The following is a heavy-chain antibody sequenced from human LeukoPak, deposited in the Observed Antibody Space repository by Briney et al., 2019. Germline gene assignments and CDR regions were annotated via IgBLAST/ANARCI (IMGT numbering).Heavy chain of an antibody. CDR2: ISSSGSTI. D-gene: IGHD6-13*01. CDR3: ARVGGHSSSWSPFDY. J-gene: IGHJ4*02. V-gene: IGHV3-48*03. CDR1: GFTFSSYE. Sequence: GGSLRLSCAASGFTFSSYEMNWVRQAPGKGLEWVSYISSSGSTIYYADSVKGRFTISRDNAKNSLYLQMNSLRAEDTAVYYCARVGGHSSSWSPFDYWGQGTLVTVSS.